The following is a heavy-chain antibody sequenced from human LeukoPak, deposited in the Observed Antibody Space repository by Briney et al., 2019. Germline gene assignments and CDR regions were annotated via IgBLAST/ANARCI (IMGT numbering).Heavy chain of an antibody. Sequence: QPGGSLRLSCAASGFTLTTYWMHWVRQAPGKGLVWVSRLKSDGSSTSYADSVKGRFTISRDNAKNTLYLQMNSLRAEDTAVYYCARDVAPLDWLDVRGQGTTVTVSS. CDR3: ARDVAPLDWLDV. CDR2: LKSDGSST. J-gene: IGHJ6*02. CDR1: GFTLTTYW. D-gene: IGHD3-9*01. V-gene: IGHV3-74*01.